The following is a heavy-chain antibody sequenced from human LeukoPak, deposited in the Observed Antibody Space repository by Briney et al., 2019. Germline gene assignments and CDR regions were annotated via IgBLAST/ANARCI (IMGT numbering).Heavy chain of an antibody. V-gene: IGHV3-74*03. Sequence: GGSLRLSCAASGFTFSSYWMHWVRQAPGKGLLWVSRINGDGRYTTYADSVKGRFTISRDNAKNTLYLQMDSLRAEDTAVYYCARVALKAYYMDVWGKGTTVTVSS. CDR2: INGDGRYT. CDR3: ARVALKAYYMDV. CDR1: GFTFSSYW. J-gene: IGHJ6*03.